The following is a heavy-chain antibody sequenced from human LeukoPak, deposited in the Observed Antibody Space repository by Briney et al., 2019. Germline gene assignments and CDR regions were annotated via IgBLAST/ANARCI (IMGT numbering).Heavy chain of an antibody. V-gene: IGHV4-38-2*02. Sequence: SETLSLTCTVSGYSISSGYYWGWIRQPPGKGLEWIGSIYHSGSTYYNPSLKSRVTISVDTSKNQFSLKLSSVTAADTAVYYCARDCCGWAFDYRGQGTLVTVSS. CDR1: GYSISSGYY. CDR2: IYHSGST. CDR3: ARDCCGWAFDY. D-gene: IGHD6-19*01. J-gene: IGHJ4*02.